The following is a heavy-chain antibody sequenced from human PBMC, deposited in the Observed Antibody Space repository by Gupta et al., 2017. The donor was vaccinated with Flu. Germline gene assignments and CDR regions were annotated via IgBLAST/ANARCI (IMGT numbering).Heavy chain of an antibody. CDR1: FDSYS. CDR2: IAGPYYT. J-gene: IGHJ4*02. V-gene: IGHV3-23*01. Sequence: FDSYSMMWVGQAPGRGLEWLSTIAGPYYTHYAESVRGRFTISRDNSRKTIFLQMDSVRAEDTAVYRCASLLAEHFDYWGQGVQVTVSS. D-gene: IGHD2-15*01. CDR3: ASLLAEHFDY.